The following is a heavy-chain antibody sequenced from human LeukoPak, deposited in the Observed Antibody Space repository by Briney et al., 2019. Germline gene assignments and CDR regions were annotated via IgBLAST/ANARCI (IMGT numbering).Heavy chain of an antibody. D-gene: IGHD4-23*01. J-gene: IGHJ5*02. CDR3: ARGNGNVGGRLDP. CDR2: PYSGGAT. V-gene: IGHV3-66*01. Sequence: PGGSLRLSCAASGFSVSGIHMNWVRQAPGKNLEWVSGPYSGGATYYADSLGGRFTISRDPSKNTVYLQMTSLRVDDSAIYYCARGNGNVGGRLDPWGQGTRVTVSS. CDR1: GFSVSGIH.